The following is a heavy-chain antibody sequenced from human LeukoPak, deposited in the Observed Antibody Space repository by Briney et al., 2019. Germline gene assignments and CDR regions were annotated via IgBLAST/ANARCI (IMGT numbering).Heavy chain of an antibody. CDR2: IWYDGSNK. J-gene: IGHJ3*02. CDR3: AKTSGITGTTRNAFDI. D-gene: IGHD1-7*01. CDR1: GFTFSSYG. V-gene: IGHV3-33*06. Sequence: PGGSLRLSCAASGFTFSSYGMHWVRQAPGKGLEWVAVIWYDGSNKYYADSVKGRFTISRDNSKNTLYLQMNSLRAEDTAVYYCAKTSGITGTTRNAFDIWGQGTMVTVSS.